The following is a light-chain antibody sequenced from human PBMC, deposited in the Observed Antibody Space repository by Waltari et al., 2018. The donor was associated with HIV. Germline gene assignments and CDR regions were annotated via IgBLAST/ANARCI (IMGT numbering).Light chain of an antibody. CDR2: GAS. Sequence: IVMMQSAATLSVSPGERATLSRRASQSVSSNLAWYQQKPGQAPRLLIYGASTRATGIPARFSGSGSGTEFTLTISSLQSEDFAVYYCQQYNKWPLTFGGGTKVEIK. CDR1: QSVSSN. J-gene: IGKJ4*01. CDR3: QQYNKWPLT. V-gene: IGKV3D-15*01.